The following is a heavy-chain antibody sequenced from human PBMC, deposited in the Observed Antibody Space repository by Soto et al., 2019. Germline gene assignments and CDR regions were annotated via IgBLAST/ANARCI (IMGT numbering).Heavy chain of an antibody. CDR2: INSDGSST. Sequence: GGSLRLSCAASGFTFSSYWMHWVRQVPGKGLVWVSRINSDGSSTTYADSVKGRFTISRDNAKNTLYLQMNSLRAEDTAVYYCARDRWTLYFFDSWGQGTLVTVSS. J-gene: IGHJ4*02. CDR1: GFTFSSYW. V-gene: IGHV3-74*01. CDR3: ARDRWTLYFFDS.